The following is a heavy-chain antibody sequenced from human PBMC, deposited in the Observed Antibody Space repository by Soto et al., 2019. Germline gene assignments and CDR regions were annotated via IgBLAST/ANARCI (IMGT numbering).Heavy chain of an antibody. J-gene: IGHJ5*02. D-gene: IGHD1-26*01. V-gene: IGHV4-38-2*01. CDR2: IHHSGDI. CDR3: ARRSSGSYGWFDP. Sequence: GWIRQPPGKGLEWIGSIHHSGDIYYNPSLKSRVTISVDTPNNQFSLKLSSVTAADTAIYYCARRSSGSYGWFDPWGQGTRVTVSS.